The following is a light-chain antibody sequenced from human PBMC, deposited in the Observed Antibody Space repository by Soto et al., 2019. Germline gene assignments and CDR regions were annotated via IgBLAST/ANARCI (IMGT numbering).Light chain of an antibody. J-gene: IGKJ2*01. CDR2: AAS. V-gene: IGKV1-39*01. CDR1: QSITSF. Sequence: IQMTQSPSSLSASVGDRVTITCRASQSITSFLNWYQQKPGKAPKLLIYAASSLQSGVPSRFSGRGSGTDFSLTISSLQPGDFATYYCEQSYTTPYTFGQGTNLEVK. CDR3: EQSYTTPYT.